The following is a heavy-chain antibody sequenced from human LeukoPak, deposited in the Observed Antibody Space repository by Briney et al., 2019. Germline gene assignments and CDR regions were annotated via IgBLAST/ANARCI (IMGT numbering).Heavy chain of an antibody. Sequence: GASVKVSCKASGYTFTSYYMHWVRQAPGQGLEWMGIINPSGGSTSYAQKFQGRVTMTRDMSTSTVYMELSSLRSEDTAVYYCARNPGGAAAGLRSYYYYYYMDVWGKGTTVTVSS. V-gene: IGHV1-46*01. CDR1: GYTFTSYY. CDR2: INPSGGST. CDR3: ARNPGGAAAGLRSYYYYYYMDV. D-gene: IGHD6-13*01. J-gene: IGHJ6*03.